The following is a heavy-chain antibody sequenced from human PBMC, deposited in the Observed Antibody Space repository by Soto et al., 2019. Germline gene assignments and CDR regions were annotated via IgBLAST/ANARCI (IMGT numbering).Heavy chain of an antibody. CDR3: AKNWNWGSLVH. CDR1: GDYISKLY. V-gene: IGHV4-59*08. D-gene: IGHD7-27*01. Sequence: SDPMPLTYTVSGDYISKLYWIWIRQSQGKGLEWIGFIYYGGSTNYNPSLKSRVTISVDTPKNQFSLKLSSVTAADTAVYYCAKNWNWGSLVHWGQGTLVTVSS. J-gene: IGHJ4*02. CDR2: IYYGGST.